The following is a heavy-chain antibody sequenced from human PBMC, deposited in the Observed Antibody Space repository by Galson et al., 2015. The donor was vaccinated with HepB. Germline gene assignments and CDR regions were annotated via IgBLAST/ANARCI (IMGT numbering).Heavy chain of an antibody. V-gene: IGHV1-69*13. J-gene: IGHJ4*02. CDR2: IIPIFGTA. D-gene: IGHD2-21*02. CDR3: ARDSVEYCGGDCYSEFDY. Sequence: QSGAEVKKPGASVKVSCTASGGTFSSYAISWVRQAPGQGLEWMGGIIPIFGTANYAQKFQGRVTITADESTSTAYMELSSLRSEDTAVYYCARDSVEYCGGDCYSEFDYWGQGTLVTVSS. CDR1: GGTFSSYA.